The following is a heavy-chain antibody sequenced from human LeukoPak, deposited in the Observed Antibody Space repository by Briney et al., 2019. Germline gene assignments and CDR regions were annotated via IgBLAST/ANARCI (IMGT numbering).Heavy chain of an antibody. CDR1: GFTFSNAW. CDR3: TTDRLIVVVPAALYGMDV. D-gene: IGHD2-2*01. V-gene: IGHV3-15*01. J-gene: IGHJ6*04. CDR2: IKSKTDGGTT. Sequence: GGSLRLSCAASGFTFSNAWMSWVRQAPGKGLEWGGRIKSKTDGGTTDYAAPVKGRFTISRDDSKNTLYLQMNSLKTEDTAVYYCTTDRLIVVVPAALYGMDVWGKGTTVTVSS.